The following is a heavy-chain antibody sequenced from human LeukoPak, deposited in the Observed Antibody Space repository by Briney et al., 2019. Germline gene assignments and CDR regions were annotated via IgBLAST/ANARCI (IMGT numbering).Heavy chain of an antibody. CDR2: IDPKSGGT. D-gene: IGHD4-17*01. Sequence: GPSVKLSCKASGSTFSDCYMHWVRQAPGQGLEWMGWIDPKSGGTGYAQKFQGRVTMTRDMSINTAYMELIRLISDDTAVYSCACQAIDEYGDYGGVVWGQGTLVTVSS. CDR1: GSTFSDCY. V-gene: IGHV1-2*02. J-gene: IGHJ4*02. CDR3: ACQAIDEYGDYGGVV.